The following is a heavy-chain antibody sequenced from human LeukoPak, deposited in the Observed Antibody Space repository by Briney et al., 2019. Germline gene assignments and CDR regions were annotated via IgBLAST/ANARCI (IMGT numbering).Heavy chain of an antibody. V-gene: IGHV4-31*03. D-gene: IGHD3-22*01. Sequence: SETLSPTCPVSGGPISSGGYYWSWIRQHPGKGLGWIGYIYYSGSTYYNPSLKSRVTVSVDTSKNQFSLKLSSVTAADTAVYYCARGRPTTYYYDIGGDFDIWGQGTMVTVSS. CDR1: GGPISSGGYY. CDR3: ARGRPTTYYYDIGGDFDI. J-gene: IGHJ3*02. CDR2: IYYSGST.